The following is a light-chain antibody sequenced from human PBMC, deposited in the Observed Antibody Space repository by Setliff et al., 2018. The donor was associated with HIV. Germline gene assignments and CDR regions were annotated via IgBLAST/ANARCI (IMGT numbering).Light chain of an antibody. CDR2: DVS. CDR1: SSDVGSYNL. CDR3: SSYTSSSTLGYV. J-gene: IGLJ1*01. V-gene: IGLV2-14*02. Sequence: SALTQPASVSGSPGQSITISCTGTSSDVGSYNLVSWYQRHPGKAPKLMIYDVSNRPSGVSNRFSGSKSGNTASLTISGLQAEDEADYYCSSYTSSSTLGYVFGTGTKVTVL.